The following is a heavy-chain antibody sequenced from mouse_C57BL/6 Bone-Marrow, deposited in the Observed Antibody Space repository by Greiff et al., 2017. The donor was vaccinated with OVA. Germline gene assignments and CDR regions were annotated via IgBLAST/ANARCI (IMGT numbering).Heavy chain of an antibody. CDR2: ISPGSGNT. CDR1: GYTFTSYG. V-gene: IGHV1-81*01. J-gene: IGHJ1*03. D-gene: IGHD1-1*01. Sequence: VQLQQSGAELARPGASVKLSCKASGYTFTSYGISWVKQSTGQGLEWIGEISPGSGNTYYNEKFKGKATLTADKSSSPPYMQLRSLTSEDSAVYYCARGYCGSSYWYFDVWGTGTTVTVSS. CDR3: ARGYCGSSYWYFDV.